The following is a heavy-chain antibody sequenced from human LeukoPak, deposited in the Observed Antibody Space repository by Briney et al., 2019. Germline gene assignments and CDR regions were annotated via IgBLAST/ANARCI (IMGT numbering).Heavy chain of an antibody. CDR3: ARVNTGAYES. J-gene: IGHJ5*02. V-gene: IGHV3-53*01. Sequence: YSGGTTYYADSVKGRFTISRDNSKNTLYLQMNSLRAEDTAVYYCARVNTGAYESWGQGTLVTVSS. CDR2: YSGGTT. D-gene: IGHD5-12*01.